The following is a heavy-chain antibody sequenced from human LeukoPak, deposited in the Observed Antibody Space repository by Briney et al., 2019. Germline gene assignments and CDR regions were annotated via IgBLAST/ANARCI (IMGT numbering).Heavy chain of an antibody. Sequence: ASVNVSCKASGYTFTNYGISWVRQAPGQGLEWMGWINAYNGNTNYAQKLQGRVTMTTDTSTSTAYMELRSLRSDATAVYYCARTRRITMVRGVIRNWFDPWGQGTLVTVSS. J-gene: IGHJ5*02. D-gene: IGHD3-10*01. V-gene: IGHV1-18*01. CDR2: INAYNGNT. CDR3: ARTRRITMVRGVIRNWFDP. CDR1: GYTFTNYG.